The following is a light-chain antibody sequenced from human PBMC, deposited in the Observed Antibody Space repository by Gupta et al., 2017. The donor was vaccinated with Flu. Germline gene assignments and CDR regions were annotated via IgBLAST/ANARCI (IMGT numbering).Light chain of an antibody. CDR3: QHYNGWPPAHS. CDR2: GAS. Sequence: EIVMTQSPATLSVSPGERATLSCRASQSVSRYLAWYQHKPGQAPRLLIYGASTRATGIPARFSGSGSGTEFTLTISSLQSEDFAVYYCQHYNGWPPAHSFGQGTKLEIK. V-gene: IGKV3-15*01. J-gene: IGKJ2*03. CDR1: QSVSRY.